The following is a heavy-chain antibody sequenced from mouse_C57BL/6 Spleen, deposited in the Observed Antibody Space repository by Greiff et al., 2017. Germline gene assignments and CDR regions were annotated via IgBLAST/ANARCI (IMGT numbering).Heavy chain of an antibody. CDR3: ARWTTVVAEVYAMDY. Sequence: QVQLQQPGAELVRPGSSVKLSCKASGYTFTSYWMDWVKQRPGQGLEWIGNIYPSDSETHYNQKFKDKATFTVDKSSSTAYMQLSSLTSEDSAVYYCARWTTVVAEVYAMDYWGQGTSVTVSS. CDR2: IYPSDSET. J-gene: IGHJ4*01. D-gene: IGHD1-1*01. CDR1: GYTFTSYW. V-gene: IGHV1-61*01.